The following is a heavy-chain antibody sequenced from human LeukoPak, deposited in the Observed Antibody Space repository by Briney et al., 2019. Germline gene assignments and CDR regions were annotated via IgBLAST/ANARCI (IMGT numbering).Heavy chain of an antibody. CDR1: GGTFSSYA. V-gene: IGHV1-69*06. D-gene: IGHD3-22*01. CDR3: ARDVYNYDSSGY. J-gene: IGHJ4*02. CDR2: IIPIFGTA. Sequence: ASVKVSCKASGGTFSSYAISWVRQAPGQGLEWMGGIIPIFGTANYAQKFQGRVTITADKSTSTAYMELNSLRAEDTAVYYCARDVYNYDSSGYWGQGTLVTVSS.